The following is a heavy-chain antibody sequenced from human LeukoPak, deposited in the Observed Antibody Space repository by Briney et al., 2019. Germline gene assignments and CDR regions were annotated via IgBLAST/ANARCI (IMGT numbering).Heavy chain of an antibody. CDR1: GGTFSSYA. CDR3: ASSHSSGLDFLYYFDY. J-gene: IGHJ4*02. D-gene: IGHD3-22*01. Sequence: ASVKVSCKASGGTFSSYAISWVRQAPGQGLEWMGGIIPIFGTANYAQKFQGRVTITADESTSTAYMELSSLRSEDTAVYYRASSHSSGLDFLYYFDYWGQGTLVTVSS. V-gene: IGHV1-69*13. CDR2: IIPIFGTA.